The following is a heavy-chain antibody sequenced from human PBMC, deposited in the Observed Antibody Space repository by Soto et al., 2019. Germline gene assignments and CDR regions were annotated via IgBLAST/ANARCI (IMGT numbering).Heavy chain of an antibody. CDR2: IDLDIGDT. CDR3: ALEPTWTAGFDC. J-gene: IGHJ4*01. CDR1: GHTFTGHL. D-gene: IGHD2-21*02. Sequence: GSSVKGCVKASGHTFTGHLMHWVRQAPGQVLDCMGLIDLDIGDTKYAQKFQGRVTSTSDTSITTAYMELRGLRSDDTAVYYCALEPTWTAGFDCW. V-gene: IGHV1-2*02.